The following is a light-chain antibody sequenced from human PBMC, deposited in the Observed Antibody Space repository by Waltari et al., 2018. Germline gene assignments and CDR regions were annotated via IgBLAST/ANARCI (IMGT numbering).Light chain of an antibody. V-gene: IGLV2-11*01. CDR2: DVT. CDR1: SSDVGGYNY. Sequence: QSALTQPRSLSGSPGQSVTISCTVTSSDVGGYNYVSWYQQHPGKTPKLMIYDVTKRPSGVPDRFSGSESGNTASMAISGLQAEDEADYYCCSYTGIYWVFGGGTKLTVL. J-gene: IGLJ3*02. CDR3: CSYTGIYWV.